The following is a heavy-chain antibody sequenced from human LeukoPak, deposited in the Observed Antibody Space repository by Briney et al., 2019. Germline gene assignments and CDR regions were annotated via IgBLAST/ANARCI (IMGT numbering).Heavy chain of an antibody. D-gene: IGHD5-18*01. CDR3: ARGGHSYGYGYYYYMDV. V-gene: IGHV3-20*04. J-gene: IGHJ6*03. CDR2: INWNGGST. CDR1: GLTFDDYG. Sequence: GGSLRLSCAASGLTFDDYGMSWVRQAPGKGLEWVSGINWNGGSTGYADSVKGRFTISRDNSKNTLYLQMNSLRAEDTAVYYCARGGHSYGYGYYYYMDVWGKGTTVTVSS.